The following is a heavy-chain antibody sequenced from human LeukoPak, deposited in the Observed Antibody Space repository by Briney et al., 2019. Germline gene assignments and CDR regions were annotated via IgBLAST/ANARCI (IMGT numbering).Heavy chain of an antibody. V-gene: IGHV3-7*01. J-gene: IGHJ4*02. CDR2: MNEDGSEK. CDR1: GFGFSNYW. Sequence: GGSLRLSCAASGFGFSNYWMSWVRQAPGKGLEWVANMNEDGSEKNYVDSVKGRFTISRDNAQDSLYLQMNSLRAEDTAVYYCARDRGYSNFDYWGQGTLLTVSS. CDR3: ARDRGYSNFDY. D-gene: IGHD4-11*01.